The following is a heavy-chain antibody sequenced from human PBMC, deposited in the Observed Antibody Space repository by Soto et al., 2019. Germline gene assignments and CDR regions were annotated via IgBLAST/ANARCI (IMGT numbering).Heavy chain of an antibody. V-gene: IGHV3-30*18. D-gene: IGHD2-15*01. CDR2: ISYDGSNK. CDR1: GFTFSSYG. CDR3: AKVYCSGGSCYYYMDV. Sequence: QVQLVESGGGVVQPGRSLRLSCAASGFTFSSYGMHWVRQAPGKGLEWVAVISYDGSNKYYADSVKGRFTISRDNSKSTLYRQMNSLRAEDTAVYYCAKVYCSGGSCYYYMDVWGKGTTVTVSS. J-gene: IGHJ6*03.